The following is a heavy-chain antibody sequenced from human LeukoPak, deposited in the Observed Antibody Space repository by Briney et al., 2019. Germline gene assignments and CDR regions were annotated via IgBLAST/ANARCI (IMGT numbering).Heavy chain of an antibody. CDR2: IFSGDTI. D-gene: IGHD1-1*01. Sequence: PGGSLRLSCAASGLSVDGNYMTWVRQAPGKGLEWVSVIFSGDTIYYADSVKGRFSISRDNSKNTLYLQMNSLTADDTAIYYCGKATGTLGNWGQGTLVTVSS. CDR3: GKATGTLGN. CDR1: GLSVDGNY. V-gene: IGHV3-66*01. J-gene: IGHJ4*02.